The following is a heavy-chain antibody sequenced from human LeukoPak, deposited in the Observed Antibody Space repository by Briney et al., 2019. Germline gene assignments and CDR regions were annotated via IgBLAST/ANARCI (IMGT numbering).Heavy chain of an antibody. Sequence: ASVKVSCKASGYTFTNYAMNWVRQAPGQGLEWMGWINTNTGNPTYAQGFTGRFVFSLDTSVSTAYLQIGSLKAEDTAVYYCAISPVYYDILTGYYKASPLDYWGQGTLVTVSS. J-gene: IGHJ4*02. D-gene: IGHD3-9*01. V-gene: IGHV7-4-1*01. CDR3: AISPVYYDILTGYYKASPLDY. CDR2: INTNTGNP. CDR1: GYTFTNYA.